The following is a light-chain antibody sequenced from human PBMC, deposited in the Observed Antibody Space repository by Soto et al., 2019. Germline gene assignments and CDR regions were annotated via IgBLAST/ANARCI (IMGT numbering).Light chain of an antibody. CDR1: QSVSSSY. CDR3: QQYGSPSGT. CDR2: GVS. V-gene: IGKV3-20*01. Sequence: EIVLTQSPGTLSLSPGERATLSCRASQSVSSSYLAWYQQKPGQAPRLLIYGVSSRATGIADRFSGSGSGTDFTLIISRLEPEDFAVYYCQQYGSPSGTFGQGTKGEIK. J-gene: IGKJ1*01.